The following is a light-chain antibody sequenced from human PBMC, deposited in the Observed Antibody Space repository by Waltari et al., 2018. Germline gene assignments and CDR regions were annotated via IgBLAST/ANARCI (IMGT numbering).Light chain of an antibody. V-gene: IGLV4-69*01. CDR1: SGHSSNT. Sequence: HLVLTQSPSASPSLRASVKLTSTLDSGHSSNTVTWLQQQPEEGPRYLMKINSDRRHSKGDEIPDRFSGSSSGAERYLTISSVQSADEADYYCQTGAHGTWVFGGGTKLTVL. CDR3: QTGAHGTWV. J-gene: IGLJ3*02. CDR2: INSDRRH.